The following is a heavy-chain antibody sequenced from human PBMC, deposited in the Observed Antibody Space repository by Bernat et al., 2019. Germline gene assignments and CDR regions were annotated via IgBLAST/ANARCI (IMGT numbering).Heavy chain of an antibody. CDR2: IGGSGVST. V-gene: IGHV3-23*01. J-gene: IGHJ1*01. CDR1: GFTFNNYA. D-gene: IGHD5-18*01. Sequence: EVQLLESGGGLVQPGGSLRLSCAASGFTFNNYAMSWVRQAPGKGLEWVSAIGGSGVSTYYADSVKARFTISRDNSKNTLYLQMNSLRAEDTAMYYCARWIPYNWGQGTLVTVSS. CDR3: ARWIPYN.